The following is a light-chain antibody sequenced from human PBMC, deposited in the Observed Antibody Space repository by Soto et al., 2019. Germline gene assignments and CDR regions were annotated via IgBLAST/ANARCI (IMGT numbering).Light chain of an antibody. V-gene: IGKV3-20*01. CDR1: QSVSTRA. CDR3: QQYDSSPRT. CDR2: GAS. J-gene: IGKJ1*01. Sequence: EIVLTQSPGTLSFSPGERATLSCRASQSVSTRALAWYQQKPGQAPRLLISGASSRAADIPDRFSGSGSGTDFTLTINRLEPEDFAVYYCQQYDSSPRTFGQGTTVE.